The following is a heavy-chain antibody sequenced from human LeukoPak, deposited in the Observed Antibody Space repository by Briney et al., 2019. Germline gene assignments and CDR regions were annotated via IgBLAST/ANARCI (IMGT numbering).Heavy chain of an antibody. Sequence: SETLSLTCAVYGGSFSGYYWSWIRQPPGKGLEWIGEINHSGSTNYNPSLKSRVTISVDTSKNQFSLKLSSVTAADTAVYYCARGRVYCTNGVCYVFDYWGQGTLVTVSS. CDR2: INHSGST. V-gene: IGHV4-34*01. CDR3: ARGRVYCTNGVCYVFDY. J-gene: IGHJ4*02. CDR1: GGSFSGYY. D-gene: IGHD2-8*01.